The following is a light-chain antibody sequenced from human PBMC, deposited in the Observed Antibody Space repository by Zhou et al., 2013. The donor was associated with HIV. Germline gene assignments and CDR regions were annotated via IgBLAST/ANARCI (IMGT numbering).Light chain of an antibody. J-gene: IGKJ1*01. Sequence: DIQLTQSPSFLSASVGDRVTITCRASHDMSTYLAWYQQKPGRAPKLLIYAASTLQSGVPARFSGSGSGTEFTLTISSVQPEDSATYYCQQYNSYLWTFGQGTKVEIK. V-gene: IGKV1-9*01. CDR2: AAS. CDR3: QQYNSYLWT. CDR1: HDMSTY.